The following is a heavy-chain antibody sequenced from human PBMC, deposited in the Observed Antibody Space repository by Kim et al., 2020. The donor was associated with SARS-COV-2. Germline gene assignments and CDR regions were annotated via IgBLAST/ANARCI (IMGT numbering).Heavy chain of an antibody. V-gene: IGHV3-23*01. CDR1: GFTVNNFA. CDR3: AKAQPLSSGLYVFED. D-gene: IGHD6-19*01. CDR2: DPGGGGRT. J-gene: IGHJ4*02. Sequence: GGSLRLSCGASGFTVNNFAMSWVRQAPGKGLEWVSTDPGGGGRTFYADSVKGRFTISRDNSKNTVFLQMNSVRAEDTAVYYCAKAQPLSSGLYVFEDWGQGSLVTVSS.